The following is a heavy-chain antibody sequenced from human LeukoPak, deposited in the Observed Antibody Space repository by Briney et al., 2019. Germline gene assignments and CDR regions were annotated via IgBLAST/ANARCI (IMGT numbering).Heavy chain of an antibody. CDR3: ARGTTMIGNWFDP. V-gene: IGHV4-59*01. CDR2: IYYSGST. Sequence: PSETLSLTCTVSGGSISSYYWSWIRQPPGKGLEWIGYIYYSGSTNYNPSLKSRVTISVDTSKNQFSLKLSSVTAADTAVYYCARGTTMIGNWFDPWGQGTLVTVSS. D-gene: IGHD3-22*01. J-gene: IGHJ5*02. CDR1: GGSISSYY.